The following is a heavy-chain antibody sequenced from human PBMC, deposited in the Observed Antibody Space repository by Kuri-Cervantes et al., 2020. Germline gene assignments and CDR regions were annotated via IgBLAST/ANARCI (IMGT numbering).Heavy chain of an antibody. Sequence: GGSLRLSCAASGFTFTTHAMHWVRQAPGKGLEWVSAISGSGGSTYYADSVKGRFTISRDNSKNTLYLQMNSLRAEDTAVYYCAKGRSSWSLRPFDYWGQGTLVTVSS. CDR1: GFTFTTHA. CDR2: ISGSGGST. D-gene: IGHD6-13*01. V-gene: IGHV3-23*01. J-gene: IGHJ4*02. CDR3: AKGRSSWSLRPFDY.